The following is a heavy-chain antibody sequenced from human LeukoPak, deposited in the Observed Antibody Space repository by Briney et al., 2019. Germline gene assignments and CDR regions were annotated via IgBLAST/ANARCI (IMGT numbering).Heavy chain of an antibody. CDR1: GGTFSSYA. J-gene: IGHJ6*03. CDR3: ARVRGIITDYYYYYMDV. V-gene: IGHV1-69*05. D-gene: IGHD3-10*01. Sequence: ASVKVSCKASGGTFSSYAISWVRQAPGQGLEWMGGIIPIFGTANYAQKFRGRVTITTDESTSTAYMELSSLRSEDTAVYYCARVRGIITDYYYYYMDVWGKGTTVTVSS. CDR2: IIPIFGTA.